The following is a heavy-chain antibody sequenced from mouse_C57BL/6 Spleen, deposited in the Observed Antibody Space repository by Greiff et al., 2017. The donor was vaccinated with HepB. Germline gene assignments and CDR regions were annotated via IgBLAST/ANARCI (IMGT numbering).Heavy chain of an antibody. V-gene: IGHV1-7*01. CDR1: GYTFTSYW. CDR2: INPSSGYT. D-gene: IGHD2-4*01. Sequence: VQLQESGAELAKPGASVKLSCKASGYTFTSYWMHWVKQRPGQGLEWIGYINPSSGYTKYNQKFKDKATLTADKSSSTAYMQLSSLTYEDSAVYYCATIYYDYDVGFAYWGQGTLVTVSA. J-gene: IGHJ3*01. CDR3: ATIYYDYDVGFAY.